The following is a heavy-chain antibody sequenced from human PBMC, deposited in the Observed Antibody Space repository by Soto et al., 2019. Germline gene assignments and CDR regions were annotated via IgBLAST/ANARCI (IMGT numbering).Heavy chain of an antibody. CDR2: IIPIFGTA. V-gene: IGHV1-69*13. CDR3: ARSGPVDIVATTLYYYYGMDV. Sequence: GASVKVSCKASGGTFSSYAISWVRQAPGQGLEWMGGIIPIFGTANYAQKFQGRVTITADESTSTAYMELSSLRSEDTAVYYCARSGPVDIVATTLYYYYGMDVWGQGTTVTVSS. J-gene: IGHJ6*02. D-gene: IGHD5-12*01. CDR1: GGTFSSYA.